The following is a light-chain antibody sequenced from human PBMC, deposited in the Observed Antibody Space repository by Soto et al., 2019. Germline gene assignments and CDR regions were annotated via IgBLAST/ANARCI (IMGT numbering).Light chain of an antibody. J-gene: IGLJ1*01. Sequence: QSVLTQPPSVSGAPGQRVTISCTGSSSNIGAGYVVHWYQQLPGTAPKLLIYGNTNRPSGVPDRFSGSKSGSSASLAITGLQAEDEADYYCQSYDSSLHASVFGTGTKVTVL. CDR3: QSYDSSLHASV. CDR1: SSNIGAGYV. CDR2: GNT. V-gene: IGLV1-40*01.